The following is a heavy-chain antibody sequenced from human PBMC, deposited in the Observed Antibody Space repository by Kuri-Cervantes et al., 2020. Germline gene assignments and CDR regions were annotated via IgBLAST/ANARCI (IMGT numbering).Heavy chain of an antibody. CDR2: ISYDGSNK. D-gene: IGHD3-22*01. CDR1: GFTFSSYA. CDR3: AREYYYDSSGLWGYYYYYGMDV. V-gene: IGHV3-30-3*01. Sequence: GGSLRLSCAASGFTFSSYAMHWVRQAPGKGLEWVAVISYDGSNKYYADSVKGRFTISRDNSKNTLYLQMNSLRAEDTAVYYCAREYYYDSSGLWGYYYYYGMDVWGQGTMVTVSS. J-gene: IGHJ6*02.